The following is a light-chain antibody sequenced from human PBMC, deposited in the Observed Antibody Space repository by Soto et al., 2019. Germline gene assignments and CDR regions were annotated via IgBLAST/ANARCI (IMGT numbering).Light chain of an antibody. J-gene: IGLJ1*01. V-gene: IGLV2-23*01. CDR1: SSDIGNYNL. CDR2: EDN. Sequence: QSALTQPASVSGSPGQSITISCTGTSSDIGNYNLVSWYQQHPGKAPKLMIYEDNKRPSGASNRFSGSKSGNTASLTISGLQAEDEADYYCCSYARGSTYVFGTGTKLTVL. CDR3: CSYARGSTYV.